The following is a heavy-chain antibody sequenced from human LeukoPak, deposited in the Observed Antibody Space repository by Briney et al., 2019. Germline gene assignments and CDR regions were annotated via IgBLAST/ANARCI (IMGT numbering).Heavy chain of an antibody. D-gene: IGHD2-15*01. CDR2: IYTSGST. Sequence: SETLSLTCTVSGGSIRSYHWSWIRQPAGKGLEWIGRIYTSGSTNYNPSLKSRVTMSVDTSKNQFSLKLSSVTAADTAVYYCARDVEARSPGGYYYYHMDVWGKGTTVTVSS. CDR1: GGSIRSYH. V-gene: IGHV4-4*07. J-gene: IGHJ6*03. CDR3: ARDVEARSPGGYYYYHMDV.